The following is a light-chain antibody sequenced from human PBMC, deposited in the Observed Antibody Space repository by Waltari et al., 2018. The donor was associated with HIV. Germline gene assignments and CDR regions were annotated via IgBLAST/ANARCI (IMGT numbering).Light chain of an antibody. Sequence: DIHMSQSPPTLTASVGDRVNITCRASQNVGTWLAWYQQKPGEAPKLLIHKATDVEDGVQSRFSGSASGTEFTLTIDSLHPDDFATFYCHQYSNYLGSFGQGTKLELK. CDR1: QNVGTW. J-gene: IGKJ1*01. V-gene: IGKV1-5*03. CDR3: HQYSNYLGS. CDR2: KAT.